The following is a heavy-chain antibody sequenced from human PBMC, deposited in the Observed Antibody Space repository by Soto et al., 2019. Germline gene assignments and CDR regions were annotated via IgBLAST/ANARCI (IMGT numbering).Heavy chain of an antibody. V-gene: IGHV4-34*01. CDR2: INHSGST. CDR1: GGSFSGYY. D-gene: IGHD4-17*01. Sequence: PSETLSLTCAVYGGSFSGYYWSWIRQPPGKGLEWIGEINHSGSTNYNPSLKSRVTISVDTSKNQFSLKLSSVTAADTAVYYCARGKNYGDYYDAFDIWGQGTMVTVSS. CDR3: ARGKNYGDYYDAFDI. J-gene: IGHJ3*02.